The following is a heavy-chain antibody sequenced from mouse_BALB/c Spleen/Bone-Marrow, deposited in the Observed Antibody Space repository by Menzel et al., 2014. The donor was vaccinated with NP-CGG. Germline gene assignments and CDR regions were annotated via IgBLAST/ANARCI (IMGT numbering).Heavy chain of an antibody. J-gene: IGHJ2*01. CDR1: GYAFTNHL. V-gene: IGHV1-54*01. CDR3: ARRLRDY. Sequence: QVHVKQSGGELVRPGTSVRVSCRASGYAFTNHLIERVKQRPGQGLEWIGVINPGGGDIILNEKFKGKATLTADKSSSTHYMQLNSLTFDDSAVYCCARRLRDYWGQGSTLTVAS. D-gene: IGHD6-5*01. CDR2: INPGGGDI.